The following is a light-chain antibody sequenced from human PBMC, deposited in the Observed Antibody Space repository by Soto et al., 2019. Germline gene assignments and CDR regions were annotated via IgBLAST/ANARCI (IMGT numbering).Light chain of an antibody. V-gene: IGKV3-15*01. Sequence: ETVMTQSPATLSVSPGERATLSCRASQSVSSNLAWYQQKPGQAPRLLIYGASTRATGIPARFSGSGSGTDFTLTISSLQSEDFAVYYCQQYNDWPPRWTFGQGTKVEIK. CDR1: QSVSSN. CDR2: GAS. J-gene: IGKJ1*01. CDR3: QQYNDWPPRWT.